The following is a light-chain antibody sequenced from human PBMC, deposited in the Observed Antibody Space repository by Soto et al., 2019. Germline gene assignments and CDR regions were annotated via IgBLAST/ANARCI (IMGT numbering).Light chain of an antibody. V-gene: IGKV3-20*01. CDR1: QSVSSSY. J-gene: IGKJ2*01. CDR3: QQYGNSPPNT. CDR2: GAS. Sequence: EIVLTQSPGTLSLSPGERATLSCRASQSVSSSYLAWYQQKPGQAPRLLIYGASSRATGIPDRFSGSGSGTDFTLTISRLEPEDCAVYFCQQYGNSPPNTFCQGTKVDIK.